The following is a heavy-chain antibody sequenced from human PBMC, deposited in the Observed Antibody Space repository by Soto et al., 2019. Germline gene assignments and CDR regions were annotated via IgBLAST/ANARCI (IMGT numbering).Heavy chain of an antibody. CDR1: GFTFSNYW. CDR2: INEDGSEN. D-gene: IGHD3-10*01. V-gene: IGHV3-7*03. Sequence: GGSLRLSCAASGFTFSNYWMNWVRQAPGKGLEWVANINEDGSENYFVDSAKGRFTISRDNSKNTLYLQMNSLRAEDTAVYYCAKDGWFGELFINYWGQGTLVTVSS. J-gene: IGHJ4*02. CDR3: AKDGWFGELFINY.